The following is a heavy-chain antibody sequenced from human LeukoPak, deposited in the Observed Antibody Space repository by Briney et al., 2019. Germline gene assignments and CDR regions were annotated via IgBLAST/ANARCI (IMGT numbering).Heavy chain of an antibody. Sequence: SETLSLTCAVYGGSFSGYYWSWIRQPPGKGLEWIGEINHSGSTNYNPSLKSRVTISVDTSKNQFSLKLSSVTAADTAVYYCARGRGSSSSSRKSLTDYWGREPWSPSPQ. CDR2: INHSGST. V-gene: IGHV4-34*01. CDR3: ARGRGSSSSSRKSLTDY. D-gene: IGHD6-6*01. J-gene: IGHJ4*02. CDR1: GGSFSGYY.